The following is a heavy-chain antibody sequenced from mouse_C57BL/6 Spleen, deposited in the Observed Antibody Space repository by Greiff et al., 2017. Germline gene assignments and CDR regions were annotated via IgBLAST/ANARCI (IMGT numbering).Heavy chain of an antibody. CDR1: GFSLTSSG. CDR3: ARSYYDYDRAFAY. V-gene: IGHV2-6*03. D-gene: IGHD2-4*01. CDR2: IWSDGST. Sequence: VQLKESGPGLVAPSQSLSITCPVSGFSLTSSGVHLVRQPPGKGLEWLVVIWSDGSTTYNSALKSRLSISKDNSKSQVFLKMNSLQTDDTAMYYCARSYYDYDRAFAYRGQGDLVTVS. J-gene: IGHJ3*01.